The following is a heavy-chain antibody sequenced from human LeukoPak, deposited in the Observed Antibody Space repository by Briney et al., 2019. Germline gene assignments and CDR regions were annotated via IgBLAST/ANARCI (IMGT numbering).Heavy chain of an antibody. CDR3: AKDNRRHYTSGPNPDSLH. D-gene: IGHD6-19*01. CDR2: IGWNSGTI. J-gene: IGHJ4*02. Sequence: GGSLRLSCAGSGFIFNNYAMHWVRQPPGKGLEWVSGIGWNSGTIDYADSVRGRFTISRDNAQNSLYLQMDSLRVEDTAFYYCAKDNRRHYTSGPNPDSLHWGQGALVTVSS. CDR1: GFIFNNYA. V-gene: IGHV3-9*01.